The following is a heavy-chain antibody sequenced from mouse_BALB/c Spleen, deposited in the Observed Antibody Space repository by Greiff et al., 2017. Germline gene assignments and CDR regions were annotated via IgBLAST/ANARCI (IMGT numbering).Heavy chain of an antibody. CDR1: GFNIKDTY. J-gene: IGHJ3*01. Sequence: EVMLVESGAELVKPGASVKLSCTASGFNIKDTYMHWVKQRPEQGLEWIGRIDPANGNTKYDPKFQGKATITADTSSNTAYLQLSSLTSEDTAVYYCARRITTVVPWFAYWGQGTLVTVSA. V-gene: IGHV14-3*02. D-gene: IGHD1-1*01. CDR2: IDPANGNT. CDR3: ARRITTVVPWFAY.